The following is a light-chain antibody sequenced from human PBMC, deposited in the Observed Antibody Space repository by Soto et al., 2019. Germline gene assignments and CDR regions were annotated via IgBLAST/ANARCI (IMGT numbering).Light chain of an antibody. CDR3: QQYNNRPPWT. CDR2: DVS. CDR1: QSIGGN. V-gene: IGKV3-15*01. Sequence: EIVVTQSPAALSVSPGERATLSCRASQSIGGNLALYQQKPGQAPRLLIYDVSTRATGIPARFSGRGSGTEFTLTISSLQSEDFALYYCQQYNNRPPWTFGQGTKVDIK. J-gene: IGKJ1*01.